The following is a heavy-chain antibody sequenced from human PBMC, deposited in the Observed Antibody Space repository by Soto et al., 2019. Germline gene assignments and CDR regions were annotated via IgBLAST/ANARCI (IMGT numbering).Heavy chain of an antibody. CDR2: IWYDGSNR. CDR3: ARSYWSWGSSSYPFDY. D-gene: IGHD6-6*01. CDR1: GFTFSSYG. J-gene: IGHJ4*02. V-gene: IGHV3-33*01. Sequence: GGSLRLSCAASGFTFSSYGMHWVRQAPGKGLEWVAVIWYDGSNRYYADSVKGRFTISRDNSKNTLYLQMNSVRAEDTAVYYCARSYWSWGSSSYPFDYWGQGTLVTVSS.